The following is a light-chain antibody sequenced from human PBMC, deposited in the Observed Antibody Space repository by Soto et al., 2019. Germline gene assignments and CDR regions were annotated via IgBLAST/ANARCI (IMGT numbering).Light chain of an antibody. CDR1: QAISSS. J-gene: IGKJ2*01. CDR2: DAS. Sequence: DIRVTQSPSLLSASVGDRVTITCRASQAISSSLAWYQHNPGKAPKLLIYDASPLQNGVPSSFSGSGSGTEFTLTISSLQPEDFATYYCQHLNDYRYTFGQGTKVEIK. V-gene: IGKV1-9*01. CDR3: QHLNDYRYT.